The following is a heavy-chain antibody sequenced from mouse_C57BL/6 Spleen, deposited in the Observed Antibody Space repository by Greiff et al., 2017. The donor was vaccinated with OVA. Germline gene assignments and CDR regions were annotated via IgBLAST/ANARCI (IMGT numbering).Heavy chain of an antibody. CDR2: ISSSGVST. CDR3: ARVFYGNFDY. D-gene: IGHD1-1*02. V-gene: IGHV5-12-4*01. CDR1: GFTFTNYS. J-gene: IGHJ2*01. Sequence: EVQLVESGGGLVKPGHSLKLSCAASGFTFTNYSMSWVHQTPEKRLEWVAFISSSGVSTYYPQNVKGRFAISRDNAKNTLYMKMTSLKSEDTALYYCARVFYGNFDYWGQGTTLTVSS.